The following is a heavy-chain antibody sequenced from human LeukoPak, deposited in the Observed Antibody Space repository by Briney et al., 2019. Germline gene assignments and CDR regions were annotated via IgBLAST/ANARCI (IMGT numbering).Heavy chain of an antibody. CDR2: IRYDGSNK. V-gene: IGHV3-30*02. CDR1: GFTFSSYG. Sequence: PGGSLRLSCAASGFTFSSYGMHWVRQAPGKGLEWVAFIRYDGSNKYYADSVKGRFTISRDNSKNTLYLQMNSLRAEDTAVYYCAKSGGATSGGVIVNYWGQGTLVTVSS. J-gene: IGHJ4*02. D-gene: IGHD3-16*02. CDR3: AKSGGATSGGVIVNY.